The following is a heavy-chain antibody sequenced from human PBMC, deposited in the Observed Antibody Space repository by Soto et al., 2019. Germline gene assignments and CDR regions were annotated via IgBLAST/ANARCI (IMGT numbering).Heavy chain of an antibody. Sequence: VSLRLSCAASGFTFSNYAMSWVRQAPGKGLEWVSGVSGSGGSTYYADSVKGRFTISRDNSKNTLYLQMNSLRDEDTAIYYCAKDRGAAMVRFYFDYWGQGTLVTVSS. J-gene: IGHJ4*02. D-gene: IGHD3-10*01. CDR2: VSGSGGST. CDR3: AKDRGAAMVRFYFDY. CDR1: GFTFSNYA. V-gene: IGHV3-23*01.